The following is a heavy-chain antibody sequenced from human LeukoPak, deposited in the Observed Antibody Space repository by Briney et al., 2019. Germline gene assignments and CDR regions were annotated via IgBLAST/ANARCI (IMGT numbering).Heavy chain of an antibody. J-gene: IGHJ3*02. V-gene: IGHV4-59*01. Sequence: PSETLSLTCTVSGGSISSYYWSWIRQPPGKGLEWIGYIYYSGSTNYNPSLKSRVTISVDTSKNQFSLKLSSVTAADTAVYYCARDQDTADDAFDIWGQRTMVTVSS. CDR2: IYYSGST. CDR1: GGSISSYY. D-gene: IGHD5-18*01. CDR3: ARDQDTADDAFDI.